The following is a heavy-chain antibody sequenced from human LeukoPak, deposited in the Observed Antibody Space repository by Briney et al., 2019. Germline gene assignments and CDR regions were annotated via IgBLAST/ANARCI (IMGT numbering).Heavy chain of an antibody. CDR1: GYTLTELS. D-gene: IGHD3-22*01. CDR2: FDPEDGET. J-gene: IGHJ4*02. V-gene: IGHV1-24*01. Sequence: ASVKVSCKVSGYTLTELSMHWVRQAPGKGLEWMGGFDPEDGETIYAQKFQGRVTMTEDTSTDTAYMELSSLRSEDTAVDYCATPRNYYDSSGYYDFDYWGQGTLVTVSS. CDR3: ATPRNYYDSSGYYDFDY.